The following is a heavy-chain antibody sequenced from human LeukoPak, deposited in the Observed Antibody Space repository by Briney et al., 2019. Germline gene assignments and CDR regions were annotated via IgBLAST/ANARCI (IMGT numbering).Heavy chain of an antibody. CDR2: IKKDGSEK. J-gene: IGHJ4*02. D-gene: IGHD1-26*01. Sequence: GGSLRLSCAASGFTFSSYAMSWVRQSPGRGLEWVADIKKDGSEKYYADSVKGRFTISRDSAKNSLYLQMNSLRAEDTAVYYCAREGGSAYNPFDYWGQGTLVTVSS. V-gene: IGHV3-7*01. CDR3: AREGGSAYNPFDY. CDR1: GFTFSSYA.